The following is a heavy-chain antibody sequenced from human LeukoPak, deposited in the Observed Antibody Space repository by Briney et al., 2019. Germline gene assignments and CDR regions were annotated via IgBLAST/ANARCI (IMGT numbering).Heavy chain of an antibody. CDR3: IRDGLGTSPYDL. CDR2: IYSGGST. D-gene: IGHD7-27*01. Sequence: GGSLRLSCAASGFTVSSNYMSWVRQAPGKGLEWVSVIYSGGSTYYADSVKGRFTISRDNAKNSLYLQMDSLGPEDTAVYYCIRDGLGTSPYDLWGQGALVTVSS. CDR1: GFTVSSNY. V-gene: IGHV3-53*01. J-gene: IGHJ5*02.